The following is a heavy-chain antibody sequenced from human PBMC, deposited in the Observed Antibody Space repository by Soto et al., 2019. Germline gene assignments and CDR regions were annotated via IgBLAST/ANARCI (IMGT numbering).Heavy chain of an antibody. D-gene: IGHD6-19*01. J-gene: IGHJ4*02. CDR2: IRSDGSTT. CDR1: VFTFSNYA. Sequence: EVQLLESGGGLVQPGGSLRLSCVVSVFTFSNYAMSWFRKTPGKGLEWVSGIRSDGSTTWYADFVEGRFPISRDYSKNTVYLQLNSPSGETAAVYFCAKGRSNGWAGGADLWGQGTMVTVSS. V-gene: IGHV3-23*01. CDR3: AKGRSNGWAGGADL.